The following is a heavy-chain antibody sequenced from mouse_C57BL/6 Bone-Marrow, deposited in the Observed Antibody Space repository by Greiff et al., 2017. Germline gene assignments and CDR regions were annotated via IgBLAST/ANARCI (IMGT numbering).Heavy chain of an antibody. CDR2: IHPNSGST. CDR3: ARQTAQATGPWFAY. Sequence: VQLQQPGAELVKPGASVKLSCKASGYTFTSYWMHWVKQRPGQGLEWIGMIHPNSGSTNYNEKFKSKATLTVDKSSSTAYMQLSSLTSEDSAVXYCARQTAQATGPWFAYWGQGTLVTVSA. D-gene: IGHD3-2*02. J-gene: IGHJ3*01. V-gene: IGHV1-64*01. CDR1: GYTFTSYW.